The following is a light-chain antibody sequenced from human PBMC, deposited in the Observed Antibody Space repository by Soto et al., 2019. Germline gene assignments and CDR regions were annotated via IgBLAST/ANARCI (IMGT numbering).Light chain of an antibody. Sequence: QSVLTQPPSASRTPGQRVTISCSGSSSNIGSNTVNWYQQLPGTAPKLLIYSNNQRPSGVPDRFSGSKSGTSASLAISGLLSEHDADYYCAAWDDSLNGWVFGGGTKLTVL. CDR2: SNN. CDR3: AAWDDSLNGWV. CDR1: SSNIGSNT. J-gene: IGLJ3*02. V-gene: IGLV1-44*01.